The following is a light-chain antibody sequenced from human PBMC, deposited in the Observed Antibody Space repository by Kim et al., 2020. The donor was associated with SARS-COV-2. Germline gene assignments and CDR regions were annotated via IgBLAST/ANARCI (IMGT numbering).Light chain of an antibody. J-gene: IGKJ2*03. CDR3: QQYGSSPYS. CDR2: AAS. CDR1: QTVSSDS. Sequence: ESVLTQSPGTLSLSPGERATLSCRASQTVSSDSLAWYQQKPGQAPRLLIYAASTRATGVPDRFSGSGSGTDFTLTISRLEPEDFAVYYCQQYGSSPYSFGQGTKLEI. V-gene: IGKV3-20*01.